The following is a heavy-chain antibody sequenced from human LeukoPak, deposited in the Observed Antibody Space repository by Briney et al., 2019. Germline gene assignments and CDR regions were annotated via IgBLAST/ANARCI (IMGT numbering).Heavy chain of an antibody. J-gene: IGHJ4*02. V-gene: IGHV4-38-2*01. CDR2: VCHTGST. D-gene: IGHD3-22*01. CDR1: GYSIGSGYY. Sequence: SETLSLTCAVSGYSIGSGYYWVWTRQPPGKGLEWIGSVCHTGSTYYHPSLKSRVTISLGTSKNQFSLRLTSVTAADTALYYCASHYYASSGSLFDSWGRGSLVTVSS. CDR3: ASHYYASSGSLFDS.